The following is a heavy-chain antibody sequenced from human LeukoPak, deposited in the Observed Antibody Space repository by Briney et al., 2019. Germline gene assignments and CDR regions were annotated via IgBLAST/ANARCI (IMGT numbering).Heavy chain of an antibody. CDR3: ARGDCSSTSCYGYYYYYGMDV. D-gene: IGHD2-2*01. J-gene: IGHJ6*02. V-gene: IGHV3-21*01. Sequence: GGSLRLSCAASGFTFSSYTMNWVRQGPGKGLEWVSSISTSSSYIHYADSVKGRFTISRDNAKNSLYLQMNSLRAEDTAVYYCARGDCSSTSCYGYYYYYGMDVWGQGTTVTVSS. CDR1: GFTFSSYT. CDR2: ISTSSSYI.